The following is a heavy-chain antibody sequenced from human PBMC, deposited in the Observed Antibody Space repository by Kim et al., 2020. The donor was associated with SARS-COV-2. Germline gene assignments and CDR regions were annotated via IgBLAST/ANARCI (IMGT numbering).Heavy chain of an antibody. CDR1: GGSFSGYY. D-gene: IGHD5-12*01. CDR2: INHSGST. V-gene: IGHV4-34*01. J-gene: IGHJ4*02. CDR3: ARALPSDRRDGYKVPFDY. Sequence: SETLSLTCAVYGGSFSGYYWSWIRQPPGKGLEWIGEINHSGSTNYNPSLKSRVTISVDTSKNQFSLKLSSVTAADTAVYYCARALPSDRRDGYKVPFDYWGQGTLVTVSS.